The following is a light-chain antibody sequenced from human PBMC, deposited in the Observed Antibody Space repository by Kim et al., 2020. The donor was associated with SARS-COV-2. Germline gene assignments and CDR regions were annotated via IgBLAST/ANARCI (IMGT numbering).Light chain of an antibody. CDR2: DNN. J-gene: IGLJ2*01. CDR1: SSNIGNNY. V-gene: IGLV1-51*01. Sequence: GQKVTISGSGSSSNIGNNYVSWYQQFPGTAPKLLIYDNNKRPSGIPDRFSGSKSGTSATLGITGLQTGDEADYYCGTWDSSLSAGVFGGGTQLTVL. CDR3: GTWDSSLSAGV.